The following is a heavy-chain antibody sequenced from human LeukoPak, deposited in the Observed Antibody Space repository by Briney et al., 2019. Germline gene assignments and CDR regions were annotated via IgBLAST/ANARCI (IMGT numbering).Heavy chain of an antibody. CDR2: IIPILGIA. J-gene: IGHJ6*02. CDR1: GGTFSSYA. Sequence: VASVKVSCKASGGTFSSYAISWVRQAPGQGLEWMGRIIPILGIANYAQKFQGRVTITADKSTSTAYMELSSLRSEDTAVYYCASRLHPYYYYGMDVWGQGTTVTVSS. D-gene: IGHD6-25*01. V-gene: IGHV1-69*04. CDR3: ASRLHPYYYYGMDV.